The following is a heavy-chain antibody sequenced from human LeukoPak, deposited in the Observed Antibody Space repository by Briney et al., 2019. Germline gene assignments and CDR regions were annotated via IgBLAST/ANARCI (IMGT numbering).Heavy chain of an antibody. CDR2: IHTSTGNP. V-gene: IGHV7-4-1*02. CDR3: ARGRGASSGSGSHGTTSSYYMDV. CDR1: GYTFTSYA. D-gene: IGHD3-10*01. Sequence: GASVKVSCKASGYTFTSYAMNWVRQAPGQGLEWMGWIHTSTGNPTYAQGFTGRFVFSLDTSVSTAYLQISSLKAEDTAVYFCARGRGASSGSGSHGTTSSYYMDVWGKGTTVTVSS. J-gene: IGHJ6*03.